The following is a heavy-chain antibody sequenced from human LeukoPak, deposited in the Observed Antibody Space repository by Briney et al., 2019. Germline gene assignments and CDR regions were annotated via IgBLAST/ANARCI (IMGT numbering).Heavy chain of an antibody. J-gene: IGHJ5*02. Sequence: SETLSLTCTVSGGSISSHYWSWIRQPPGKGLERIGYIYYSGSTNYNPSLKSRVTISVDTSKNQFSLKLSSVTAADTAVYYCARGAFFYPRQQDPNWFDPWGQGTLVTVSS. D-gene: IGHD6-13*01. CDR1: GGSISSHY. CDR2: IYYSGST. CDR3: ARGAFFYPRQQDPNWFDP. V-gene: IGHV4-59*11.